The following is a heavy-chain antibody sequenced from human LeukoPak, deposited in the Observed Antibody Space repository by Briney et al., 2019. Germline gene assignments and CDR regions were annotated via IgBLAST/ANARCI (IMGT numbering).Heavy chain of an antibody. CDR1: GYTSTSYA. CDR2: MNTNSGNT. CDR3: ARPRNYDSSGYYPY. D-gene: IGHD3-22*01. Sequence: ASVKVSCKASGYTSTSYAINWVRQATGQGLGWMGWMNTNSGNTGSAQKFKGRVTMTRTTPITTASMKRTSLSPEVRAVYYCARPRNYDSSGYYPYWGQGTLVTVSS. V-gene: IGHV1-8*01. J-gene: IGHJ4*02.